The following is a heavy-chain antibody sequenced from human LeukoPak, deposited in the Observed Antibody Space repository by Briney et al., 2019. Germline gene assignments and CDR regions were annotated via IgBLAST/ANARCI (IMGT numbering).Heavy chain of an antibody. V-gene: IGHV1-3*01. CDR1: GYTFTSYA. Sequence: ASVKVSCKASGYTFTSYAMHWVRQAPGQRLEWMGWINAGNGNTKYSQKFQGRVTITRDTSASTAYMELSSLRSKDTAVYYCARENAPQYGMDVWGRGTTVTVSS. CDR2: INAGNGNT. CDR3: ARENAPQYGMDV. J-gene: IGHJ6*02.